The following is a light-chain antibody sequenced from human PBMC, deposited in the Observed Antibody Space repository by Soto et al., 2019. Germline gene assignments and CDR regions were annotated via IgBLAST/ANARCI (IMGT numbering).Light chain of an antibody. CDR2: GAS. CDR1: QSVSNN. V-gene: IGKV3-15*01. J-gene: IGKJ5*01. CDR3: QQYNNWPPIT. Sequence: EIVMTQSPATLSVSPGETATLSCRASQSVSNNVAWYQQKPGQAPRLLILGASTRATGIPARFSGSGSGTGFTLTISSLQSEDFAVYYCQQYNNWPPITFGQGTRLEIK.